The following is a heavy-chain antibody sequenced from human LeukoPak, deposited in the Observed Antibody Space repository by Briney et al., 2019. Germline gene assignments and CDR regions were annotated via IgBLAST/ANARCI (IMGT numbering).Heavy chain of an antibody. CDR2: ISFTRIT. CDR3: ARHLHDHSEGGGALDY. V-gene: IGHV4-39*01. D-gene: IGHD4-11*01. CDR1: GGSINSPKYY. J-gene: IGHJ4*02. Sequence: SETLSLSCTVSGGSINSPKYYWGWPRHPPGKGLESIGTISFTRITHYNPSLKSRLAITVDTSTNQLSLKLPSVTPAHTAVYCCARHLHDHSEGGGALDYWGQGTVVTVSS.